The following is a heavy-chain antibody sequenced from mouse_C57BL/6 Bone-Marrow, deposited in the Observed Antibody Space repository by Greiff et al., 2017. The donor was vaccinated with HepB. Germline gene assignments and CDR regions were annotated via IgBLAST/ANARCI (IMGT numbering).Heavy chain of an antibody. V-gene: IGHV5-17*01. CDR1: GFTFSDYG. J-gene: IGHJ4*01. CDR3: ARAYRDYPYYYAMDY. CDR2: ISSGSSTI. Sequence: EVKVVESGGGLVKPGGSLKLSCAASGFTFSDYGMHWVRQAPEKGLEWVAYISSGSSTIYYADTVKGRFTISRDNAKNTLFLQMTMLRSEDTAMYDCARAYRDYPYYYAMDYWGQGTSVTVSS. D-gene: IGHD2-4*01.